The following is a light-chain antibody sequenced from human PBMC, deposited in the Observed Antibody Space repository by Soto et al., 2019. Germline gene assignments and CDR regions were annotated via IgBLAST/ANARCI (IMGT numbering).Light chain of an antibody. Sequence: DIQMTQSPSTLSASVGDRVTITCRASQSIRSWLAWYQQKPGKAPKLLIYQASSLESVVPSRFSGSGSGTEFTLTISSLQPDDFATYYCQQYNTYRTFGQGTKVEIK. CDR2: QAS. CDR1: QSIRSW. CDR3: QQYNTYRT. J-gene: IGKJ1*01. V-gene: IGKV1-5*03.